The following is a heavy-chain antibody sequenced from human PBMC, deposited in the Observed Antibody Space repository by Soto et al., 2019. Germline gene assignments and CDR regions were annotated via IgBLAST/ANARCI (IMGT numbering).Heavy chain of an antibody. Sequence: QVQLVESGGGLVKPGGSLRISCAAAGFSFSDYYMNWVRQAPGKGLEGVADIRGNGNVTYYADSVKGRFTVSRDNAKNAMNLQMHRLRGEDTAVYYCVRLNDYWGQGTLVNVSS. CDR2: IRGNGNVT. V-gene: IGHV3-11*01. J-gene: IGHJ4*02. CDR3: VRLNDY. CDR1: GFSFSDYY.